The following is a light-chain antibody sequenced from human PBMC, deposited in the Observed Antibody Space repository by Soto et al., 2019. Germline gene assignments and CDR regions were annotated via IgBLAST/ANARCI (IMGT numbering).Light chain of an antibody. V-gene: IGLV2-14*01. CDR2: EVS. Sequence: QSVLTQPASVSGSPGQSITISCTGTSSDIGAYNYVSWYQQPPGKAPQLMIYEVSNRPSGVSNRFSGSKSGNTASLTISGLQAEDAGHYYCSSYTSGSTHVLFGGGTKLTVL. J-gene: IGLJ2*01. CDR3: SSYTSGSTHVL. CDR1: SSDIGAYNY.